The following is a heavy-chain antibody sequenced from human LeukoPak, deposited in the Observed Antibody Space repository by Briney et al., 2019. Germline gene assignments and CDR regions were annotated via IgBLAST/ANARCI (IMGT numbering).Heavy chain of an antibody. CDR3: ARAPLVWYFGL. Sequence: GGSLRLSCAAAGFTFSRYWMSWVRQAPGKGLEWVANIKQDGSEKYYVDSVEGRFTISRDNANNSLYLQMNSLRAEDTAVYYCARAPLVWYFGLWGRGTLVTVSS. CDR1: GFTFSRYW. D-gene: IGHD2-8*02. V-gene: IGHV3-7*04. CDR2: IKQDGSEK. J-gene: IGHJ2*01.